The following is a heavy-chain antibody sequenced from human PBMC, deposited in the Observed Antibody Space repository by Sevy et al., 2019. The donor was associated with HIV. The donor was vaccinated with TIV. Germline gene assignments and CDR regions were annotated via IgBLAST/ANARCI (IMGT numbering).Heavy chain of an antibody. D-gene: IGHD3-3*01. J-gene: IGHJ6*02. CDR3: ARDGPPLWLGVVIDYYYGMDV. Sequence: GGSLRLSCAASGFTFSSYGMHWVRQAPGKGLEWVAVIWYDGSNKYYADSVKGRFTISRDNSKNTLYLQMNSLRAEDTAVYYCARDGPPLWLGVVIDYYYGMDVWGQGTTVTVSS. CDR2: IWYDGSNK. V-gene: IGHV3-33*01. CDR1: GFTFSSYG.